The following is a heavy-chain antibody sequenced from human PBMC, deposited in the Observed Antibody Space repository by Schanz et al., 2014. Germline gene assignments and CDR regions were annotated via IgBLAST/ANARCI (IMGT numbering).Heavy chain of an antibody. CDR1: GFTFRGHA. D-gene: IGHD2-21*01. Sequence: QVQLVESGGGVVQPGRSLRLSCAASGFTFRGHAMHWVRQAPGKGLEKVAAISTDGTNTYYAASVRGRFTISRDNSKSTGDLQTDILRSEDTAIYYCTRDRVALVTHNDALNLWGQGTMVSVSS. CDR2: ISTDGTNT. J-gene: IGHJ3*01. V-gene: IGHV3-30*04. CDR3: TRDRVALVTHNDALNL.